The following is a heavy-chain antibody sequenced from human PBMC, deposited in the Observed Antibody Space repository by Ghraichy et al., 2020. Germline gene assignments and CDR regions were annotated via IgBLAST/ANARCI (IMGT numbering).Heavy chain of an antibody. CDR1: VFRFDDYA. CDR2: ISGDSSKT. D-gene: IGHD2-21*01. CDR3: AKEWEISYSSYYFGGMDI. Sequence: LSLTCAASVFRFDDYAMHWVRQFPGKGLEWVALISGDSSKTYYSAAVRGRFTISRDNNNKSLYLQMSSLRREDSAVYYCAKEWEISYSSYYFGGMDIWGQGTTVTVSS. J-gene: IGHJ6*02. V-gene: IGHV3-43*02.